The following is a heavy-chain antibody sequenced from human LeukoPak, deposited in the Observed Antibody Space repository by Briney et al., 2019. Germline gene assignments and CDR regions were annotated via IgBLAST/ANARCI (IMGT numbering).Heavy chain of an antibody. CDR1: GGSISSGGYY. Sequence: SETLSLTCTVSGGSISSGGYYWSWIRQHPGDGLEWIGYIYYSGSTYYNPSLKSRVTISIDTSKNHFSLKLSSVTAADTAVYYCARDRTNGDYPNWFDPWGQGTLVTVSS. CDR2: IYYSGST. CDR3: ARDRTNGDYPNWFDP. J-gene: IGHJ5*02. V-gene: IGHV4-31*02. D-gene: IGHD4-17*01.